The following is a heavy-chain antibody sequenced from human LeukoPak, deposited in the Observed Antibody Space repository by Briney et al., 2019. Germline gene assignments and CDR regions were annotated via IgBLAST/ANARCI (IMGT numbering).Heavy chain of an antibody. CDR3: ARDLLEAVAGTVYYYYMDV. CDR1: GFTVSSNY. V-gene: IGHV3-53*01. CDR2: IYSGGST. D-gene: IGHD6-19*01. Sequence: GRSLRLSCAASGFTVSSNYMSWVRQAPGKGLEWVSVIYSGGSTYYADSVKGRFTISRDNSKNTLYLQTTSLRAEDTAVYYCARDLLEAVAGTVYYYYMDVWGKGTTVTVSS. J-gene: IGHJ6*03.